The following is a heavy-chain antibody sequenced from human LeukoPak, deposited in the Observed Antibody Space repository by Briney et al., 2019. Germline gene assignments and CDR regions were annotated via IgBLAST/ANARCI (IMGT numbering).Heavy chain of an antibody. J-gene: IGHJ1*01. CDR1: GCTFTNYW. Sequence: GESLKISCKASGCTFTNYWIGWVRQMPGKGLEWMGIIYPGDSDTRYSLSFRGQVIISADKSIRTAYLQWTSLKASDTAMYYCARHTGEGSHFQHWGQGSLVTVSS. D-gene: IGHD3-16*01. V-gene: IGHV5-51*01. CDR3: ARHTGEGSHFQH. CDR2: IYPGDSDT.